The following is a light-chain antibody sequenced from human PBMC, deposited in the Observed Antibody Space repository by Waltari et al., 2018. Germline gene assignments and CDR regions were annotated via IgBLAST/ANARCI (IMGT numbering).Light chain of an antibody. CDR1: QSVLYSSNNKTY. J-gene: IGKJ4*01. Sequence: DIVMTQSPDSLAVSLGERATINCKSSQSVLYSSNNKTYLAWYQQKAGQPPKLLIYWASTRESGVPDRFSGRGSGTDFTLTISSLQAEDVAIYYCQQYYSKALTFGGGTKVEIK. CDR3: QQYYSKALT. CDR2: WAS. V-gene: IGKV4-1*01.